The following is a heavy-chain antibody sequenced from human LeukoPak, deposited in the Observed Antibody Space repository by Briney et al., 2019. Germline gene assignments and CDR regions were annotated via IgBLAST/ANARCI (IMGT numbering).Heavy chain of an antibody. J-gene: IGHJ6*02. CDR2: ISYDGSNK. D-gene: IGHD6-25*01. CDR1: GFTFSSYG. Sequence: GGSLRLSCAASGFTFSSYGMHWVRQAPGKGLEWVAVISYDGSNKYYADSVKGRFTISRDNSKNTLYLQMNSLRAEDTAVYYCAKNRYLPRPRLYYYYYYYGMDVWGQGTTVTVSS. V-gene: IGHV3-30*18. CDR3: AKNRYLPRPRLYYYYYYYGMDV.